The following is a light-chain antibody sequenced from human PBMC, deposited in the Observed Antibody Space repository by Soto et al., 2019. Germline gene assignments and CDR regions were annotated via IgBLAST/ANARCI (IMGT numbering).Light chain of an antibody. V-gene: IGKV3-20*01. CDR2: GAS. Sequence: EIVLRQSPGTLSLSPGERATLSCRASESVSTNYLAWYQQKPGQAPRLLISGASSRATGIPDRFSGSGSGADFTLTINRLEPEDFAVYYCQQYGSVPLTFGGGTKVEIK. J-gene: IGKJ4*01. CDR3: QQYGSVPLT. CDR1: ESVSTNY.